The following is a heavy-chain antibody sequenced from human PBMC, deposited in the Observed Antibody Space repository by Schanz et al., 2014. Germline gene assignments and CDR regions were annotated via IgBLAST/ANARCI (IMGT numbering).Heavy chain of an antibody. J-gene: IGHJ4*02. CDR1: GLIFSNYV. D-gene: IGHD3-3*01. V-gene: IGHV3-23*01. CDR2: MNESHSTI. CDR3: VRDSFFAFDY. Sequence: EVQLLESGGGLVQPGGSLKLSCAASGLIFSNYVMSWVRQAPGKGLEWVSAMNESHSTIYYADSVRGRFTMSRDNSKNTVHLQMSSLRVEDTAVYYCVRDSFFAFDYWGQGTLVTVSS.